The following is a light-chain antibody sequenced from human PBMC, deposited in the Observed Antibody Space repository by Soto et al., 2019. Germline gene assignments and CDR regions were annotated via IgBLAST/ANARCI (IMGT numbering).Light chain of an antibody. CDR1: QSFSTW. CDR3: QQYNSYSGT. V-gene: IGKV1-5*03. CDR2: KAS. Sequence: IQMTQSPSTLSASVGDTVTITCRASQSFSTWLAWYQQKPGRAPKLLIYKASTLESGVPARFSGSGSGTEFTLTISSLQPDDFATYYCQQYNSYSGTFGQGTKVDIK. J-gene: IGKJ1*01.